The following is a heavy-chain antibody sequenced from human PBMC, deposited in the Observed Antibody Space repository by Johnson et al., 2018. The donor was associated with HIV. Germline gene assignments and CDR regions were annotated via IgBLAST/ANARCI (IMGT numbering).Heavy chain of an antibody. CDR2: ISWNSGSI. D-gene: IGHD3-16*01. J-gene: IGHJ3*02. V-gene: IGHV3-20*04. CDR1: GFTFDDYG. Sequence: EVQLVESGGGVVRPGGSLRLSCAASGFTFDDYGMSWVRQVPGKGLEWVSGISWNSGSIGYADSVKGRFTISRDNAKNSLYLQMNSLRAEDTAVYYCARDPRLGELKIDRRGYAFDIWGQGTMVTVSS. CDR3: ARDPRLGELKIDRRGYAFDI.